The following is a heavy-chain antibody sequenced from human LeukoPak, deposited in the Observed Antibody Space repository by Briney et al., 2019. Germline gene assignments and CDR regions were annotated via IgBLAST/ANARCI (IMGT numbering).Heavy chain of an antibody. CDR2: INSGGTP. CDR1: GVAVSSNY. D-gene: IGHD6-19*01. CDR3: ARDWYNSAWPVPYGMDI. Sequence: GRSLRLSCAASGVAVSSNYTTWVRQAPGKGLEWVSLINSGGTPFYADSVRARFTISRDTSKNTLYLQMDSLRVEDTAVYFCARDWYNSAWPVPYGMDIWGQGTTVTVSS. V-gene: IGHV3-66*01. J-gene: IGHJ6*02.